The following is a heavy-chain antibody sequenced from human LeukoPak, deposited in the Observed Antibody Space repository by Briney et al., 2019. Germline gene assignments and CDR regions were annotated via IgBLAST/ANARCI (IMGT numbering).Heavy chain of an antibody. CDR1: GGSFSGYY. D-gene: IGHD2-2*01. CDR3: AALGVPAARRRAFDI. J-gene: IGHJ3*02. V-gene: IGHV4-34*01. Sequence: SETLSLTCAVYGGSFSGYYWSWIRQPPGKGLEWIGEINHSGSTNYNPSLKSRVTISVDTSKNQFPLKLSSVTAADTAVYYCAALGVPAARRRAFDIWGQGTMVTVSS. CDR2: INHSGST.